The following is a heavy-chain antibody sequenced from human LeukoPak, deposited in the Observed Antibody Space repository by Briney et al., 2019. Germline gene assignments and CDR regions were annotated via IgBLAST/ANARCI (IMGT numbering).Heavy chain of an antibody. Sequence: SETLSLTCTVSGGSISSYYWSWIRQPPGKGLEWIGYIYYSGSTNYNPSHKSRVTISVDTSKNQFSLKLSSVTAADTAVYYCARDLGCSGGSCYSYYYGMDVWGQGTTVTVSS. CDR2: IYYSGST. J-gene: IGHJ6*02. CDR3: ARDLGCSGGSCYSYYYGMDV. V-gene: IGHV4-59*01. CDR1: GGSISSYY. D-gene: IGHD2-15*01.